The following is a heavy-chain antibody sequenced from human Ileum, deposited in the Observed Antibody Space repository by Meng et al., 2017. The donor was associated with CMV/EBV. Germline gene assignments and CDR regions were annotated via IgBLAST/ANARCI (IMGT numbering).Heavy chain of an antibody. D-gene: IGHD3-3*01. CDR1: GFTFSSYW. Sequence: GESLKISCAASGFTFSSYWMHWVRQAPGKGLEWLSFIQYDGIEMYYADSVKGRFTISRDNSKNTVFLQMNSLRVDDTAVYYCAKDTIFRREAASDIWGLGTRVTVSS. V-gene: IGHV3-30*02. CDR2: IQYDGIEM. CDR3: AKDTIFRREAASDI. J-gene: IGHJ3*02.